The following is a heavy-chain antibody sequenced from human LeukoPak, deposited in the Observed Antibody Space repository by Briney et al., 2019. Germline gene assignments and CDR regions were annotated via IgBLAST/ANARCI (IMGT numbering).Heavy chain of an antibody. CDR2: ISGSGGST. Sequence: GGSLRLSCAASGFTFSSYAMSWVRQAPGKGLEWVSAISGSGGSTYYADSVKGRFTISRDNSKNTLYLQMNSLRAEDTAVHYCAKVYDSSGYYSFFDYWGQGTLVTVSS. D-gene: IGHD3-22*01. CDR3: AKVYDSSGYYSFFDY. V-gene: IGHV3-23*01. CDR1: GFTFSSYA. J-gene: IGHJ4*02.